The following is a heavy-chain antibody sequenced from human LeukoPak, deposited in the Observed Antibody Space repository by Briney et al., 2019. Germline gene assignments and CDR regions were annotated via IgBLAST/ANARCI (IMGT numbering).Heavy chain of an antibody. Sequence: ASVKVSCKASGYTFIGHYMHWMRQAPGQGLEWMGWINPNSGDTHYAQKFQGRVAMTRDTSISTACMDLSNLRSDDTAIYYCARDLSRDAFDIWGQGTMVTVSS. D-gene: IGHD5/OR15-5a*01. V-gene: IGHV1-2*02. CDR1: GYTFIGHY. J-gene: IGHJ3*02. CDR3: ARDLSRDAFDI. CDR2: INPNSGDT.